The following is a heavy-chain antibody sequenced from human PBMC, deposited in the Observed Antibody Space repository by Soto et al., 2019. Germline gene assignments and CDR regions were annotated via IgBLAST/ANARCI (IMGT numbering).Heavy chain of an antibody. D-gene: IGHD2-15*01. J-gene: IGHJ4*02. CDR2: INPNSGGT. CDR1: GYTFTGYY. CDR3: AGEVLSGIGAY. V-gene: IGHV1-2*04. Sequence: ASVKVSCKASGYTFTGYYMHWVRQAPGQGLEWMGWINPNSGGTNYAQKFQGWVTMTRDTSISTAYMELSSLRSEDMAVYYCAGEVLSGIGAYWGQGTLVTVSS.